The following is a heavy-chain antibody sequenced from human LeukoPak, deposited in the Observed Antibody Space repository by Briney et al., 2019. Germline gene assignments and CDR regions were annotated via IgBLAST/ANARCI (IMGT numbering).Heavy chain of an antibody. D-gene: IGHD1-7*01. Sequence: SETLSLTCTVSGGSISSSSYYWGWIRQPPGKGLEWIGSIYYSGSTYYNPSLKSRVTISVDTSKNQFSLKLSSVTAADTAVYYCARRPLELELRRPIDYWGQGTLVTVSS. CDR1: GGSISSSSYY. CDR3: ARRPLELELRRPIDY. J-gene: IGHJ4*02. V-gene: IGHV4-39*01. CDR2: IYYSGST.